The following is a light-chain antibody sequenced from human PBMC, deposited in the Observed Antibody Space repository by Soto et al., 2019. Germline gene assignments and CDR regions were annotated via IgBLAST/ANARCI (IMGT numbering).Light chain of an antibody. CDR1: QGIINY. CDR2: AAS. Sequence: DIRLTQCPSFLSASVGARATITWRASQGIINYLAWYKQKPGKAPKLLIYAASTLQSGVPSRLSGSRSGTDFTLTISSMKPEDSATYYCQQSYSRVTFGQGAKVDIK. V-gene: IGKV1-39*01. CDR3: QQSYSRVT. J-gene: IGKJ1*01.